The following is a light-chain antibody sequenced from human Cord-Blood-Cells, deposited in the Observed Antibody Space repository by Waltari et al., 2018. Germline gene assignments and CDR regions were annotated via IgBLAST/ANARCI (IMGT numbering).Light chain of an antibody. J-gene: IGKJ1*01. CDR2: GAS. V-gene: IGKV3-20*01. Sequence: EIVLTQPSRTPSLSPGERATLSCRASQSVRSSYLAWYQQKPGKAPRLRIYGASSRATGIPDRCSGSGAGTDVTLTISRLEPEDFSVYYCQQYGSSPRTFGQGTKVEIK. CDR3: QQYGSSPRT. CDR1: QSVRSSY.